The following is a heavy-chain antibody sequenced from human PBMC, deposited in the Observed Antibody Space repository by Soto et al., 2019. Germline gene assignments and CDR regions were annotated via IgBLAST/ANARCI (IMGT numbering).Heavy chain of an antibody. CDR2: ISYDGSNK. Sequence: QVQLVESGGGVVQPGRSLRLSCAASGFTFSTYAMHWARQAPGKGLEWVAVISYDGSNKYYADSVKGRFTISRDNSKNTLYLQMNSLRAEDTAVYYCARDKSPYSSGWHNRHFDYWGQGTLVTVSS. CDR1: GFTFSTYA. CDR3: ARDKSPYSSGWHNRHFDY. J-gene: IGHJ4*02. V-gene: IGHV3-30-3*01. D-gene: IGHD6-19*01.